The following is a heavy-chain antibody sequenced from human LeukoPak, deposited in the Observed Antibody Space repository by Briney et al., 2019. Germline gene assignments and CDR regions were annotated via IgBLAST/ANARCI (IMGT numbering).Heavy chain of an antibody. J-gene: IGHJ4*02. Sequence: PGGSLRLSCAASGFTFSSYAMHWFRQAPGKGLEYVSAISSNGGSTYYANSVKGRFTISRDNSKNTLYLQMGSLRAEDMAVYYCARGVGAAVDYWGQGTLVTVSS. CDR3: ARGVGAAVDY. CDR2: ISSNGGST. D-gene: IGHD1-26*01. CDR1: GFTFSSYA. V-gene: IGHV3-64*01.